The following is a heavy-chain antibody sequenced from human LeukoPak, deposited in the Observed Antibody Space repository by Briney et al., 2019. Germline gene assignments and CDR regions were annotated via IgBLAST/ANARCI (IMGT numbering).Heavy chain of an antibody. CDR1: GGSFSGYY. V-gene: IGHV4-34*01. CDR3: ARGLVAGIGALPPGY. J-gene: IGHJ4*02. CDR2: INHSGST. Sequence: SETLSLTCAVYGGSFSGYYWSWIRQPPGKGLEWIGEINHSGSTNYNPSLKSRVTISVDTSKNQFSLKLSSVTAADTAVYYCARGLVAGIGALPPGYWGQGTLVTVSS. D-gene: IGHD6-6*01.